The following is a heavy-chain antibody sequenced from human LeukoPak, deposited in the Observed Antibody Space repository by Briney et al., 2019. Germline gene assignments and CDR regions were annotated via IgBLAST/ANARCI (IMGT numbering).Heavy chain of an antibody. J-gene: IGHJ4*02. CDR1: GFTFSSHA. CDR3: VRYTDSSYPD. V-gene: IGHV3-30-3*01. D-gene: IGHD2-2*02. CDR2: ISSDGSNK. Sequence: GGSLRLSCAASGFTFSSHAIHWVRQAPGKGLEWVAIISSDGSNKYYADSVKGRFTISRDNSKNTLYLQMNSLRAEDTAVYYCVRYTDSSYPDWGQGTLVTVSS.